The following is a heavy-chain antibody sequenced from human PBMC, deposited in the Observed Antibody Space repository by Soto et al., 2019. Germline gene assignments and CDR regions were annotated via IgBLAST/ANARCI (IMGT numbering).Heavy chain of an antibody. Sequence: PSETLSLTCTVSGGSISSSSYYWGWIRQPPGKGLEWIGSIYYSGSTYYNPSLKSQVTISVDTSKNQFSLKLSSVTAADMAVYYCASTGKRNSITMVRGGFDYWGQGTLVTVSS. V-gene: IGHV4-39*01. D-gene: IGHD3-10*01. CDR1: GGSISSSSYY. CDR2: IYYSGST. CDR3: ASTGKRNSITMVRGGFDY. J-gene: IGHJ4*02.